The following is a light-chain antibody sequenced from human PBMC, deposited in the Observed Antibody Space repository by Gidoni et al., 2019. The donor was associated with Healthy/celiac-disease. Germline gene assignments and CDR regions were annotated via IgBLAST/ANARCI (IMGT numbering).Light chain of an antibody. CDR1: QGISSW. Sequence: DIQMTQSPSSLSASVGDRVTITCRARQGISSWLAWYQQKTEKAPKSLSYAASSLQSGVPSRFSGSGSGTDFTLTISSLQPEDFATYYCQQYNSYPRTFGQGTKLEIK. CDR3: QQYNSYPRT. CDR2: AAS. J-gene: IGKJ2*01. V-gene: IGKV1D-16*02.